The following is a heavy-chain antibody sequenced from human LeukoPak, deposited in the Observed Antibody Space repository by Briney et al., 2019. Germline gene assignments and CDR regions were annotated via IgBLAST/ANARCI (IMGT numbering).Heavy chain of an antibody. V-gene: IGHV1-24*01. J-gene: IGHJ3*02. CDR2: FDPEDGET. Sequence: ASVKVSCKVSGYTLTELSMHWVRRAPGKGLEGMGGFDPEDGETIYAQKFQGRVTMTEDTSTDTAYMELSSLRSEDTAVYYCAVYPLRLGELSMSLSDAFDIWGQGTMVTVSS. CDR3: AVYPLRLGELSMSLSDAFDI. CDR1: GYTLTELS. D-gene: IGHD3-16*02.